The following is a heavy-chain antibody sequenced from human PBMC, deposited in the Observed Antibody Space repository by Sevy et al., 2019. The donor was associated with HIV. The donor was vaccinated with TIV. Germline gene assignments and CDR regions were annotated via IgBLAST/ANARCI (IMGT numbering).Heavy chain of an antibody. CDR3: ASLVSCAGACYYLRY. D-gene: IGHD2-21*02. Sequence: ASVKVSCKASGDTFTHYEINWVRQASGQGLEWMGWVIPNSGQTAYAQKFQGRVTMTTSTSTGTAYMELGGLRSEDTAIYYCASLVSCAGACYYLRYWGQGTLVTVSS. V-gene: IGHV1-8*01. CDR2: VIPNSGQT. CDR1: GDTFTHYE. J-gene: IGHJ4*02.